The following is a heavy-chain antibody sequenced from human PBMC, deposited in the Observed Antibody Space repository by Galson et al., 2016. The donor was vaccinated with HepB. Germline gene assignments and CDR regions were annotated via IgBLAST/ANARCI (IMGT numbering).Heavy chain of an antibody. D-gene: IGHD3-9*01. CDR1: GGSISSGNYY. V-gene: IGHV4-61*02. CDR2: MYSSGDT. J-gene: IGHJ6*03. Sequence: TCSVSGGSISSGNYYWSWIRQPAGKGLEWIGRMYSSGDTDYSASLKSRVTISVDTSKNQFSLKVTSVTAADTAVYYCAREITYYNVLTGYLDHSYYYMDVWGKGTTVTVSS. CDR3: AREITYYNVLTGYLDHSYYYMDV.